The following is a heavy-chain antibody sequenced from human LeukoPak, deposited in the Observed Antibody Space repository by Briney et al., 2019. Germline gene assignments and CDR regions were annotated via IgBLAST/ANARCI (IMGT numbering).Heavy chain of an antibody. J-gene: IGHJ4*02. Sequence: PGGSLRLSCVASGLTFNNYAMNWVRQAPGKGPEWVSKISGGGGSTYYADSVKGRFTVSRDNSKNTLYLQMNTLRAEDTAVYYCARDPHALDYWGQGTRVTVSS. CDR1: GLTFNNYA. CDR2: ISGGGGST. V-gene: IGHV3-23*01. CDR3: ARDPHALDY.